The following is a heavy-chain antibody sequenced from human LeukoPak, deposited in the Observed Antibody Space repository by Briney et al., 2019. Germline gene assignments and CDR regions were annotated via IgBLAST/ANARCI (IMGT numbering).Heavy chain of an antibody. CDR3: ASFGYSSGWHDINFDY. CDR2: IIPIFGTA. D-gene: IGHD6-19*01. J-gene: IGHJ4*02. CDR1: GGTFISNV. Sequence: VKVSCKASGGTFISNVISWVRQAPGQGLEWMGGIIPIFGTANYAQKFQGRVTITADKSTSTAYMELSSLRSEDTAVYYCASFGYSSGWHDINFDYWGQGTLVTVSS. V-gene: IGHV1-69*13.